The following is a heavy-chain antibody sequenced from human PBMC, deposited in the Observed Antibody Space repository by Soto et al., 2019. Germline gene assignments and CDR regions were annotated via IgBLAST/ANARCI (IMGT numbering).Heavy chain of an antibody. D-gene: IGHD3-3*01. J-gene: IGHJ4*02. CDR3: ARPSGYYLPFDY. CDR1: GYPFTSYG. V-gene: IGHV1-18*04. Sequence: GXSVKVSCTASGYPFTSYGISWVRQAPGQGLEWMGWISAYNGNTNYAQKLQGRVTMTTDTSTSTAYMELRSLRSDDTAVYYCARPSGYYLPFDYWGQGTLVTVSS. CDR2: ISAYNGNT.